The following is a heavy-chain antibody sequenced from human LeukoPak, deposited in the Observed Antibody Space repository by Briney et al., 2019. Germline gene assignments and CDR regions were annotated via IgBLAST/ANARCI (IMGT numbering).Heavy chain of an antibody. J-gene: IGHJ4*02. CDR2: IRYDGSNK. CDR3: AIILTGYPPFDY. Sequence: GGSLRLSCAASGFTFSSCDMHWVRQAPGKGLEWVAFIRYDGSNKYYGDSVKGRFTISRDNSKNTLYLQMNSLRAEDTAVYYCAIILTGYPPFDYWGQGTLVTVSS. D-gene: IGHD3-9*01. V-gene: IGHV3-30*02. CDR1: GFTFSSCD.